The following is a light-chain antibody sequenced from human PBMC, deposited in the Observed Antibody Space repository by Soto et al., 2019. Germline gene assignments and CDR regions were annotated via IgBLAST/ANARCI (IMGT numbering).Light chain of an antibody. V-gene: IGKV1-8*01. CDR1: QGISSY. CDR2: AAS. Sequence: ITMTMSLSSLSATVENRVTITCRASQGISSYLAWYQQKPGKAPKLLIYAASTLQSGVPSRFSGSGSGTDFTLTISCLQSEDFTPYYCQLYYSYPRPFGQVAMVAI. J-gene: IGKJ1*01. CDR3: QLYYSYPRP.